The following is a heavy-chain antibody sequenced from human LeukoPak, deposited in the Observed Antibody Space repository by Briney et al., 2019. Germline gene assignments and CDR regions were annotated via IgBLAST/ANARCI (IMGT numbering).Heavy chain of an antibody. V-gene: IGHV4-59*01. CDR2: IYYSGST. D-gene: IGHD6-6*01. Sequence: PSETLSLTCTVSGGSISRYYWSWIRQPPGKGLEWIGYIYYSGSTNYNPSLKSRVTISVDTSKNQFSLKLSSVTAADTAVYYCARGSSSSDPGAFDIWGQGTMVTVSS. CDR1: GGSISRYY. CDR3: ARGSSSSDPGAFDI. J-gene: IGHJ3*02.